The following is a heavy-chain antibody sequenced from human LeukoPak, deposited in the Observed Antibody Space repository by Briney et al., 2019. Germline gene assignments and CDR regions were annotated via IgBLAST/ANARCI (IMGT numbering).Heavy chain of an antibody. CDR3: ARLYGDYPENGYYYYYYMDV. CDR1: GGSISSSSYY. Sequence: PSETLSLTCTVSGGSISSSSYYWGWIRQPPGKGLEWIGSIYYSGSTYYNPSLKSRVTISVDTSKNQFSLKLSSVTAADTAVYYCARLYGDYPENGYYYYYYMDVWGKGTTVTVSS. V-gene: IGHV4-39*07. CDR2: IYYSGST. J-gene: IGHJ6*03. D-gene: IGHD4-17*01.